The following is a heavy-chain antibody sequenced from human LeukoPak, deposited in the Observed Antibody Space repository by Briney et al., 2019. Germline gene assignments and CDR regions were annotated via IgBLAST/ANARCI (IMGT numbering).Heavy chain of an antibody. J-gene: IGHJ6*02. Sequence: GGSLRLSCAASGFTFSDYYMSWIRQAPGKGLEWVSYISSSSSYTNYADSVKGRFTISRDNAKNSLYLQMNSLRAEDTAVYYCARDYPNYYGMDVWGQGTTVTVSS. CDR3: ARDYPNYYGMDV. V-gene: IGHV3-11*06. CDR1: GFTFSDYY. CDR2: ISSSSSYT.